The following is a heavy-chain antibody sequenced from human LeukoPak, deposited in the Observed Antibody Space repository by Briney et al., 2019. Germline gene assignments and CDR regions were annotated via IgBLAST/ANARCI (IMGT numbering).Heavy chain of an antibody. V-gene: IGHV3-74*01. CDR2: INSDGSST. Sequence: GGSLRLSCAASGFTFSSYWMHWVRHAPGKGLVWVSRINSDGSSTSYADSVKGRFTISRDNAKNTLYLQMNSLRAEDTAVYYCARERFWSGYYYYGMDVWGQGTTVTVSS. CDR3: ARERFWSGYYYYGMDV. J-gene: IGHJ6*02. CDR1: GFTFSSYW. D-gene: IGHD3-3*01.